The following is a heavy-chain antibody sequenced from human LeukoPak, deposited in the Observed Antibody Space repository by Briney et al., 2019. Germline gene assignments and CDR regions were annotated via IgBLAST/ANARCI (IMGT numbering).Heavy chain of an antibody. V-gene: IGHV3-48*04. D-gene: IGHD1-26*01. J-gene: IGHJ4*02. Sequence: GGSLRLSCAASGFTFSSYSMNWVRQAPGKGLEWVSYISSSSSTIYYADSVKGRFTISRDNAKNSLYLQMNSLRAEDTAVYYCARELWGVGATKDYWGQGTLVTVSS. CDR1: GFTFSSYS. CDR2: ISSSSSTI. CDR3: ARELWGVGATKDY.